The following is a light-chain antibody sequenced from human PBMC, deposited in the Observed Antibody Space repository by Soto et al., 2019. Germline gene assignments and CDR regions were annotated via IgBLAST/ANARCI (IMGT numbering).Light chain of an antibody. CDR1: SSDVGGYNY. Sequence: QSALTQPASVSGSPGQSITISCTGTSSDVGGYNYVSWYQQHPGKAPKLMTYDVSNRPSGVSNRFSGSKFGNTASLTISGLQAEDEADDYCSSYTSSSTLVFGGGTKLTVL. CDR3: SSYTSSSTLV. V-gene: IGLV2-14*01. CDR2: DVS. J-gene: IGLJ2*01.